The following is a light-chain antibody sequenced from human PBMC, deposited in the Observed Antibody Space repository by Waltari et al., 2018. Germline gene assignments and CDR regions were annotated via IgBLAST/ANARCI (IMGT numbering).Light chain of an antibody. CDR3: QAWDSSTVV. Sequence: SYELTQPPSVSVSPGQAPSITCSGDKLGDKYDCWYQQKPGQPPVLVTYQDSKRPSGIPGRFSGSNCGNTATLTTGGTQAMEEADYYCQAWDSSTVVFGGGTKLTVL. V-gene: IGLV3-1*01. CDR2: QDS. CDR1: KLGDKY. J-gene: IGLJ2*01.